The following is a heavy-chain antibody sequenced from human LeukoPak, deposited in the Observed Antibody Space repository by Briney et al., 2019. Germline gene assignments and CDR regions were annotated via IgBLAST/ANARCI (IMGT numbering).Heavy chain of an antibody. J-gene: IGHJ5*02. D-gene: IGHD3-22*01. Sequence: GGSLRLSCAASGFTFSSYAMSWVRQAPGKGLEWVSAISGSGGSTYYADSVKGRFTISRDNSKNTLYLQMNSLRAEDTAVYYCARGVRAPRPYNWFDPWGQGTLVTVSS. V-gene: IGHV3-23*01. CDR1: GFTFSSYA. CDR3: ARGVRAPRPYNWFDP. CDR2: ISGSGGST.